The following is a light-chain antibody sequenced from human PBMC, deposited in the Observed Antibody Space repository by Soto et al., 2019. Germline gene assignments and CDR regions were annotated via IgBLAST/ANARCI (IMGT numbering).Light chain of an antibody. CDR1: QSVSSK. Sequence: EIVLTQSPGTLSVSPGERATLSCRASQSVSSKLAWYQQKPGQAPRLLFYGASTGATSIPARFSGSGSDTEFTLSISSLQSEDFAVYYCQQYNNWPGTFGQGTKVEIK. J-gene: IGKJ1*01. CDR3: QQYNNWPGT. CDR2: GAS. V-gene: IGKV3-15*01.